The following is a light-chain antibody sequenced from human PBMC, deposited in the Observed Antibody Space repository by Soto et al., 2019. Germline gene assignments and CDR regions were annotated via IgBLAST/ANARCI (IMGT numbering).Light chain of an antibody. CDR2: DVS. CDR1: SSDVGGHKY. V-gene: IGLV2-14*03. J-gene: IGLJ1*01. Sequence: QSALTQPASVSGSPGQSITIPCTGTSSDVGGHKYVSWYQHHPGKAPKLMIYDVSNRPSGVSNRFSGSKSGNTASLTISGLQAEDEADYYCSSYTRTTTFYVFGAGTKLTVL. CDR3: SSYTRTTTFYV.